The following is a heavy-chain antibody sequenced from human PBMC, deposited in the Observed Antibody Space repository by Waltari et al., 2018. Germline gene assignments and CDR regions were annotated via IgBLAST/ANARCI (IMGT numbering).Heavy chain of an antibody. CDR2: ISGSGGST. D-gene: IGHD3-3*01. CDR1: GFTFSSYA. J-gene: IGHJ4*02. CDR3: ARAREQNYDFWNGYSFYFDH. V-gene: IGHV3-23*01. Sequence: EVQLLESGGGLVQPGGSLRLSCAASGFTFSSYAMSWVRQAPGKGLEWVSAISGSGGSTYYADSVKGRFTISRDNSKNTLYLQMNSLRAEDTAVYYCARAREQNYDFWNGYSFYFDHWGQGALVTVSS.